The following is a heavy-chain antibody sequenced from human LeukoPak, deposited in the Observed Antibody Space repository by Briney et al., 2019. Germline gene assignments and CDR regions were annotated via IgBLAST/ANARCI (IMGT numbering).Heavy chain of an antibody. CDR1: GXTFSSYS. CDR3: ARDKYGDYSFDY. D-gene: IGHD4-17*01. Sequence: GGSLRLSCAASGXTFSSYSMNWVRQAPGKGLEWVSSISGTSRYIYYADSMKGRFTISRDNAKNSLYLQMNSLRGEDTAVYYCARDKYGDYSFDYWGQGTLVTVSS. J-gene: IGHJ4*02. V-gene: IGHV3-21*01. CDR2: ISGTSRYI.